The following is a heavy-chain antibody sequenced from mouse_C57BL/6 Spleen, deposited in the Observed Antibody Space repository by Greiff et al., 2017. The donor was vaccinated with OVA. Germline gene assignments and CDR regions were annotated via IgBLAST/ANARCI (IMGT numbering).Heavy chain of an antibody. D-gene: IGHD4-1*01. CDR3: ARYGLTGTFDY. CDR2: IRNKANGYTN. Sequence: EVHLVESGGGLVQPGGSLSLSCAASGFTFTDYYMSWVRQPPGKALEWLGFIRNKANGYTNEYSASVKGRFTISRDNSQSILYLQMNALRAEDSATYYCARYGLTGTFDYWGQGTTLTVSS. V-gene: IGHV7-3*01. J-gene: IGHJ2*01. CDR1: GFTFTDYY.